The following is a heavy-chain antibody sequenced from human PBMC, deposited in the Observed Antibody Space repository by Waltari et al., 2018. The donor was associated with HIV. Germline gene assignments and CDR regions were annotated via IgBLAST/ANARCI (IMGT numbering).Heavy chain of an antibody. D-gene: IGHD3-16*01. Sequence: EVQLVESGGGLVQPGGSLSLSCTGSGFTFADYVMSWFRQAPGKGLEWVGFIRSKAYGGTTEYAASVKGRFIVSRDDPKSSAYLQMNSLKTEDTAVYYCAQWRGGVYGMDVWGQGTTVTVSS. V-gene: IGHV3-49*03. CDR3: AQWRGGVYGMDV. CDR2: IRSKAYGGTT. CDR1: GFTFADYV. J-gene: IGHJ6*02.